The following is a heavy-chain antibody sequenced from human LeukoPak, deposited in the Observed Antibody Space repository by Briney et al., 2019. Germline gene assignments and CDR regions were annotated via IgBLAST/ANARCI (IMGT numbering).Heavy chain of an antibody. CDR1: GGSFSGYY. CDR2: INHSGST. Sequence: SETLSLTCAVYGGSFSGYYWSWIRQPPGKGLEWIGEINHSGSTNYNPSLKSRVTISVDTSKNQFSLKLSSVTAADTAVYYCAREGEESSITHSNTFDYWGQGSLVTVSS. V-gene: IGHV4-34*01. J-gene: IGHJ4*02. CDR3: AREGEESSITHSNTFDY. D-gene: IGHD4-11*01.